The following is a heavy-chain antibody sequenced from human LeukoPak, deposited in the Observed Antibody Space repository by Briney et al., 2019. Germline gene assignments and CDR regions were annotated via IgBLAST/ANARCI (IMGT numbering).Heavy chain of an antibody. CDR1: GGSISSYY. CDR3: ARDCTSPVVVTPNWFDP. D-gene: IGHD2-21*02. Sequence: SETLSLTCTVSGGSISSYYWSWIRQPAGKGLEWIGRIYTSGTTHYNPFLKSRVTMSVDTSKNQFSLKLSSVTAADTAVYYCARDCTSPVVVTPNWFDPWGQGTLVTVSS. CDR2: IYTSGTT. V-gene: IGHV4-4*07. J-gene: IGHJ5*02.